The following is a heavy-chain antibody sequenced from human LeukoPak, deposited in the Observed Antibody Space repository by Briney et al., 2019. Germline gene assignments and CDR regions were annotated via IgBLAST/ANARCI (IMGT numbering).Heavy chain of an antibody. V-gene: IGHV3-69-1*01. CDR3: ARSSYYDTTGYYH. Sequence: PGGSLRLSCAASGFTFSSSWMYWVRQAPGKGLVWVSYISAGGYTDYTDSVRGRFTISRDTAQNSLSLQMSSLRAEDTAVYFCARSSYYDTTGYYHWGQGALVTVSS. CDR1: GFTFSSSW. CDR2: ISAGGYT. J-gene: IGHJ4*02. D-gene: IGHD3-22*01.